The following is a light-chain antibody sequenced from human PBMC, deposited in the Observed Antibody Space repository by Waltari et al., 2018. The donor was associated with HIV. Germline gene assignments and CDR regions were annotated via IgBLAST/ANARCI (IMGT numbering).Light chain of an antibody. CDR2: EVS. J-gene: IGLJ2*01. V-gene: IGLV2-8*01. CDR3: SSYAGSNIDVV. Sequence: QSALTQPPSASGSPGQSVTISCTGTSSDVGGYNYVSWYQQHPGKAPKLMIYEVSKRPSGGPDRFSGSKSGNTASLTVSGLQAEDEADYYCSSYAGSNIDVVFGGGTKLTVL. CDR1: SSDVGGYNY.